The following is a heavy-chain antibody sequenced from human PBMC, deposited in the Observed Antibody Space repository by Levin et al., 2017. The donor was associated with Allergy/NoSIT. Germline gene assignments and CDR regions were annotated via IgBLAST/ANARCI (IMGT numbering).Heavy chain of an antibody. CDR1: GFTFFNYW. D-gene: IGHD6-13*01. CDR2: IKQDGSEK. CDR3: SSCSNWYYFDY. J-gene: IGHJ4*02. Sequence: GGSLRLSCAASGFTFFNYWMSWVRQAPGKGLEWVANIKQDGSEKYYVDSVRGRFTISRDNAKNSLYLQMNSLRAEDTAVYYCSSCSNWYYFDYWGQGTLVTVSS. V-gene: IGHV3-7*01.